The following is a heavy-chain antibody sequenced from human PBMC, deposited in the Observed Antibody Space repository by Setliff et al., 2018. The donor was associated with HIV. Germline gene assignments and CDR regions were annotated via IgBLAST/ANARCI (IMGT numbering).Heavy chain of an antibody. CDR3: ARDSSDNFWSAYYNIGGGASDI. J-gene: IGHJ3*02. CDR1: GYTFTDYG. V-gene: IGHV1-18*01. Sequence: GASVKVSCKASGYTFTDYGVFWVRQAPGQGLEWMGWISAYNGNTNYAQKFQGRVSMTTDTSTSTAYMELRNLRSYDPSVYYCARDSSDNFWSAYYNIGGGASDIWGQGQWSPSPQ. D-gene: IGHD3-3*01. CDR2: ISAYNGNT.